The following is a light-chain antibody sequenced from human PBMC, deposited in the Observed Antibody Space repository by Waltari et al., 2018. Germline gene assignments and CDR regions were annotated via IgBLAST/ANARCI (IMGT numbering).Light chain of an antibody. CDR2: SAS. Sequence: AIRMTQSPSSLSASTGDSVTITCRASQGISTYFAWYQQQPGEALKLLMYSASTLHRGGPSRFSGSGAGTDVTLTISCMQSEDFATYYCQQYYSYPRTFGPGTKVEV. CDR3: QQYYSYPRT. J-gene: IGKJ1*01. V-gene: IGKV1-8*01. CDR1: QGISTY.